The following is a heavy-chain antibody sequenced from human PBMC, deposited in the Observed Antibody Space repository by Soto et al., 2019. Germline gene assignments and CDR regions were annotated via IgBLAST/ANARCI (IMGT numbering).Heavy chain of an antibody. Sequence: QVQLVESGGGVVQPGRSLRLSCAASGFTFSSYAMHWVRQAPGKGLEWVAVISYDGSNKYYADSVKGRFTISRDNSKNTLYLQMNSLRAEDTAVYYCATIPIGGDYPYWGQGTLVTVSS. V-gene: IGHV3-30-3*01. CDR1: GFTFSSYA. CDR3: ATIPIGGDYPY. CDR2: ISYDGSNK. D-gene: IGHD4-17*01. J-gene: IGHJ4*02.